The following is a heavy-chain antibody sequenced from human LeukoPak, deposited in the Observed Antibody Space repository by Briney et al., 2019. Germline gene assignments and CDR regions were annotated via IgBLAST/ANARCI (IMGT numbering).Heavy chain of an antibody. CDR3: ARDSHGSGWYIPDY. D-gene: IGHD6-19*01. CDR2: IYYSGST. Sequence: GSLRLSCAASGFTFSDYYMSWIRQPPGKGLEWIGSIYYSGSTYYNPSLKSRVTISVDTSKSQFSLKLRSVTAADTAVYYCARDSHGSGWYIPDYWGQGTLVTVSS. CDR1: GFTFSDYY. V-gene: IGHV4-38-2*02. J-gene: IGHJ4*02.